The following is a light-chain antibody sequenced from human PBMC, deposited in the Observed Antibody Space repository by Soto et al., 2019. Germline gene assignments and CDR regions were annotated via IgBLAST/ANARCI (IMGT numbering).Light chain of an antibody. CDR2: KAS. CDR1: QSIRSW. V-gene: IGKV1-5*03. CDR3: QQYNSYPVT. J-gene: IGKJ4*01. Sequence: DIQMTQSPSTLSASVGDRVTITCRASQSIRSWLAWYQQKPGKAPNFLIYKASSLESGVPSRFSGSGSGTEFTLTISSLQPDDVATYYCQQYNSYPVTFCGGTKVEIK.